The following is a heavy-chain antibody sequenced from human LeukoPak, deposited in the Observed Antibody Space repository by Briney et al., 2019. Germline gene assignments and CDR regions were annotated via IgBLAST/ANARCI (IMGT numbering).Heavy chain of an antibody. J-gene: IGHJ4*02. CDR3: AKDACSIAARCGGLFDY. D-gene: IGHD6-6*01. CDR1: GFTFSSYS. V-gene: IGHV3-21*01. CDR2: ISSSSSYI. Sequence: GGSLRLSCAASGFTFSSYSMNWVRQAPGKGLEWVSSISSSSSYIYYADSVKGRFTISRDNSKNTLYLQMNSLRAEDTAVYYCAKDACSIAARCGGLFDYWGQGTLVTVSS.